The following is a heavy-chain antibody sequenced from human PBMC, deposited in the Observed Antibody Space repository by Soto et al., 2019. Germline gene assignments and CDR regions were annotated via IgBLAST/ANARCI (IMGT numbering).Heavy chain of an antibody. Sequence: QVQLQESGPGLVKPSETLSLTCTVSGGSISSYYWSWIRQPPGKGLEWIGYIYYSGSTNYNPSLKSRVTISVDTSKNQFSLKLGSVTAADTAVYYCARVDTAMGDYYYYGMDVWGQGTTVTVSS. CDR3: ARVDTAMGDYYYYGMDV. V-gene: IGHV4-59*01. CDR2: IYYSGST. D-gene: IGHD5-18*01. CDR1: GGSISSYY. J-gene: IGHJ6*02.